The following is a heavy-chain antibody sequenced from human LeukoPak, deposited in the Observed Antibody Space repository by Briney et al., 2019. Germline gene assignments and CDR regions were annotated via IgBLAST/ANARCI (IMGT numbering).Heavy chain of an antibody. D-gene: IGHD6-19*01. CDR3: ARRSSGPSMKYYYGMDV. CDR2: IYYSGST. J-gene: IGHJ6*02. CDR1: GGSISSGGYY. V-gene: IGHV4-61*08. Sequence: PSQTLSLTCTVSGGSISSGGYYWSWIRQPPGKGLEWIGYIYYSGSTNYNPSLKSRVTISVDTSKNQFSLKLSSVTAADTAVYYCARRSSGPSMKYYYGMDVWGQGTTVTVSS.